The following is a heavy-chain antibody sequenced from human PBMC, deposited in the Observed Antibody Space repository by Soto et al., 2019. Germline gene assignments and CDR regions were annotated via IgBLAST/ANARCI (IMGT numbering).Heavy chain of an antibody. CDR2: INHSGST. CDR1: GGSFSGYY. J-gene: IGHJ3*02. D-gene: IGHD2-2*01. V-gene: IGHV4-34*01. Sequence: PSETLSLTCAVYGGSFSGYYWSWIRQPPGKGLEWIGEINHSGSTNYNPSLKSRVTISVDTSKNQFSLKLSSVTAADTAVYYCARGGYCSSTSCYSRAFDIWGQGTMVTVS. CDR3: ARGGYCSSTSCYSRAFDI.